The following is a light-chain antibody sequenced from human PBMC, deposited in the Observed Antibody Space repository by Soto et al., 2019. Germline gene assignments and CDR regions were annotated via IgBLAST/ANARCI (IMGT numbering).Light chain of an antibody. Sequence: IVMTQSAATLSVSPGERATLSCRASQNVGNNLVWYQQKPGQAPRLLIYDASTRATGIPARFSGSGSGTDFTLTISSLEPEDFAVYYCQQRSNWPSITFGQGTRLEIK. J-gene: IGKJ5*01. CDR3: QQRSNWPSIT. CDR1: QNVGNN. CDR2: DAS. V-gene: IGKV3-11*01.